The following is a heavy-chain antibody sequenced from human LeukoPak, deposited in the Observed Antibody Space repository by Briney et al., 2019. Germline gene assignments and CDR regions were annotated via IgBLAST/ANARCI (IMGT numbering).Heavy chain of an antibody. D-gene: IGHD3-22*01. V-gene: IGHV3-23*01. J-gene: IGHJ4*02. CDR1: GFTVGNNY. Sequence: GGSLRLSCAASGFTVGNNYMSWVRQAPGKGLEWVSAVSGSGGSTYYADSVKGRFTISRDNSKNTLYLQMNSLRAEDTAVYYCAKDHRVYYDSSGYWVYWGQGTLVTVSS. CDR3: AKDHRVYYDSSGYWVY. CDR2: VSGSGGST.